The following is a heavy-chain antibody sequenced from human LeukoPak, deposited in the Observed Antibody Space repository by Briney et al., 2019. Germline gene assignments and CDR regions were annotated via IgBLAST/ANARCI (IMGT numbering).Heavy chain of an antibody. J-gene: IGHJ4*02. CDR3: ARGGGYASPIGY. CDR1: GGSISTYY. CDR2: IYHSGST. V-gene: IGHV4-59*01. D-gene: IGHD5-12*01. Sequence: SGTLSLTCTLSGGSISTYYWSWIRQPPGKGLEWIGYIYHSGSTNYNPSLKSRVTISVDTSKSQFSLKLSSVTAADTAVYYCARGGGYASPIGYWGQGALVTVSS.